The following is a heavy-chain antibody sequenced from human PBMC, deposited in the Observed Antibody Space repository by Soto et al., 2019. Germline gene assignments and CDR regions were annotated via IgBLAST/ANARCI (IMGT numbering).Heavy chain of an antibody. CDR1: GGSISSYY. CDR2: IFNSGST. Sequence: SETLSLTCTVSGGSISSYYWSWLRQPPGKGLEWIGYIFNSGSTNYNPSLKSRVTISVDMSKNQFSLKLNSVTAADTAVYYCARHESSGWYYFDYWGQGTLVTVS. CDR3: ARHESSGWYYFDY. V-gene: IGHV4-59*08. J-gene: IGHJ4*02. D-gene: IGHD6-19*01.